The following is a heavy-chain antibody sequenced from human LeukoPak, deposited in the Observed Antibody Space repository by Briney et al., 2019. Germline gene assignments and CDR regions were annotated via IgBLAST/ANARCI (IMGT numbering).Heavy chain of an antibody. V-gene: IGHV4-59*08. J-gene: IGHJ5*02. Sequence: SESPSLTCTVSGCSFSSYYWSWVRQPPGKGLEWIGYIYYSGSTKYNPSLKSRVTISVDMSKNQFSLKLTSVTAADTAVYYCARGSNWFDPWGQGTLVTVSS. CDR1: GCSFSSYY. CDR2: IYYSGST. CDR3: ARGSNWFDP.